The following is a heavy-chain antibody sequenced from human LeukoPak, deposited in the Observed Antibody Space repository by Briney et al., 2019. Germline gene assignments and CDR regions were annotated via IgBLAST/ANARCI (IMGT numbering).Heavy chain of an antibody. CDR1: GFTFSSYT. J-gene: IGHJ4*02. D-gene: IGHD1-26*01. V-gene: IGHV3-21*01. Sequence: GGSLRLSCAASGFTFSSYTMNWVRQAPGKGLEWVSAISSSSSYIYYADSVKGRFTISRHNAKRSLYLQMNSLRAEDTAVYYCGREPIVGATASFDYWGQGTLVTVSS. CDR3: GREPIVGATASFDY. CDR2: ISSSSSYI.